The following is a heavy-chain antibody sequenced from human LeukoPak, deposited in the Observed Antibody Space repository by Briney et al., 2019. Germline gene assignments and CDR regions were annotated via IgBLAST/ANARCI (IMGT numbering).Heavy chain of an antibody. CDR3: ARDSGYSSSSGS. J-gene: IGHJ4*02. D-gene: IGHD6-13*01. V-gene: IGHV3-66*01. Sequence: GGSLRLSCAASGFTVSSNYMSWVRQAPGKGLEWVSVIYSGGSTFYAESVKGRFTISRDNSKNTLYLQMNSLRAEDMAVYYCARDSGYSSSSGSWGQGTLVTVSS. CDR1: GFTVSSNY. CDR2: IYSGGST.